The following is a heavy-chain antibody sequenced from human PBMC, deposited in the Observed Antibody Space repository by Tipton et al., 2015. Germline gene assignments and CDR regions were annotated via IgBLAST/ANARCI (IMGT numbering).Heavy chain of an antibody. CDR1: GFTFSSNW. CDR3: ARANSSSWHNFDY. V-gene: IGHV3-7*01. CDR2: IKEDGSEK. Sequence: SLRFSCAASGFTFSSNWMSWVRQAPGKGLEWVANIKEDGSEKFYVDSVKGRFTISRDNAKNSLYLQMNSLRTDDTAVYYCARANSSSWHNFDYWGQGTLVTVSS. J-gene: IGHJ4*02. D-gene: IGHD6-13*01.